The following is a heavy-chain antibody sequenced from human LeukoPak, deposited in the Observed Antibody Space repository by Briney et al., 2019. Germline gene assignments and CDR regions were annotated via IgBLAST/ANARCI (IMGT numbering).Heavy chain of an antibody. D-gene: IGHD6-13*01. CDR3: ARGLITGAAGTYYYYGMDV. J-gene: IGHJ6*02. CDR2: ISNSGGST. CDR1: GFIFSRYG. Sequence: PGGSQRLSCVASGFIFSRYGMHWVRQAPGKGLEYASAISNSGGSTYYANSVKGRFTISRDNSKNTLYLQMGSLRGEDMAVYYCARGLITGAAGTYYYYGMDVWGQGTTVTVSS. V-gene: IGHV3-64*01.